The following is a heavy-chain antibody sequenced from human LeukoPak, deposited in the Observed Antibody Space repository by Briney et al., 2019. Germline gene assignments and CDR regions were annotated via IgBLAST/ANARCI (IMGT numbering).Heavy chain of an antibody. CDR3: AKDRGSGSSGYYLVFDY. D-gene: IGHD3-22*01. J-gene: IGHJ4*02. CDR1: GFTFSSHA. Sequence: PGRSLRLSCAASGFTFSSHAMSWVRQAPGKGLEWVSTISGGGDNTYYADSVKGRFTISRDNSRNTLYLQMNSLRAEDTAIYYCAKDRGSGSSGYYLVFDYWGQGTLVTVSS. CDR2: ISGGGDNT. V-gene: IGHV3-23*01.